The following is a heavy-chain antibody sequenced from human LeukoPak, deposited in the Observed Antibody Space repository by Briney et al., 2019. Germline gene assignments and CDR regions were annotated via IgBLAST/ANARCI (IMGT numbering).Heavy chain of an antibody. Sequence: GGSLRLSCAASGFTFSSYGMRWVRQAPGKGLEWVAFIRYDRNNKYYSDSVKGRFTISRDNSKNMLYLQMNSLRAEDTAVYYCVKEYAATGTRTPDYWGQGTLVTVSS. CDR2: IRYDRNNK. CDR3: VKEYAATGTRTPDY. V-gene: IGHV3-30*02. D-gene: IGHD6-13*01. CDR1: GFTFSSYG. J-gene: IGHJ4*02.